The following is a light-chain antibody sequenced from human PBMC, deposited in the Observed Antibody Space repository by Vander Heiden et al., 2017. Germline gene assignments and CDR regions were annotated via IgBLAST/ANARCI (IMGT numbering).Light chain of an antibody. J-gene: IGKJ1*01. V-gene: IGKV1-39*01. Sequence: DIQMTQSPSSLSASVGDRVTITCRASQSISSYLNWYQQQPGKDPQLLLYAASSLQSGVPSRFSGSGSATDFTPTISSLQPEDFATYYCQQRYSTPRTFGQGTKVEIK. CDR1: QSISSY. CDR3: QQRYSTPRT. CDR2: AAS.